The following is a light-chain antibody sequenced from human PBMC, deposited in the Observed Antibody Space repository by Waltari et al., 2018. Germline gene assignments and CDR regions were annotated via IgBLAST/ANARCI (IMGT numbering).Light chain of an antibody. V-gene: IGLV2-23*02. CDR1: SSDVGTFNL. CDR3: CSYAGSRTYV. Sequence: QSALTQPASVSGSPGQAITTSCTGTSSDVGTFNLASWYQQHPGKVPKLIIYEVSKRPSGVSNHFSGSKSGNTASLTISGLRAEDEADYYCCSYAGSRTYVFGTGTKVTVL. J-gene: IGLJ1*01. CDR2: EVS.